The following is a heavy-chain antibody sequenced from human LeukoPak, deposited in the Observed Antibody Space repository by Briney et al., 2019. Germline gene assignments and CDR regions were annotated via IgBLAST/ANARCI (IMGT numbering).Heavy chain of an antibody. V-gene: IGHV4-59*01. D-gene: IGHD5-12*01. CDR3: ASGYSGYDSGSFGY. J-gene: IGHJ4*02. CDR2: IYYSGST. Sequence: SETLSPTCTVSGGSISSYYWSWIRQPPGKGLEWIGYIYYSGSTNYNPSLKSRVTISVDTSKNQFSLKLSSVTAADTAVYYCASGYSGYDSGSFGYWGQGTLVTVSS. CDR1: GGSISSYY.